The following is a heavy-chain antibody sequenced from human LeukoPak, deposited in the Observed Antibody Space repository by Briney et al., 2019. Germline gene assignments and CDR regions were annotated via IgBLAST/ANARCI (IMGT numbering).Heavy chain of an antibody. Sequence: GGSLRLSCAASGFTVSSNYMSWVRQAPGKGLEWVSVIYSGGSTYYADSVKGRFTISRDNSKNTLYLQMNSLRAEDTAVYYCARLTRYSSSSGGNDFDYWGQGTLVTVSS. CDR1: GFTVSSNY. V-gene: IGHV3-53*01. D-gene: IGHD6-6*01. CDR2: IYSGGST. CDR3: ARLTRYSSSSGGNDFDY. J-gene: IGHJ4*02.